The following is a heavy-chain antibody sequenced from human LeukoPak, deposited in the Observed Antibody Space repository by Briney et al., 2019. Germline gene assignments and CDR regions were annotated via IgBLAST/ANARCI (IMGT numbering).Heavy chain of an antibody. J-gene: IGHJ4*02. V-gene: IGHV4-39*01. Sequence: SETLSLTCTVSGGSISSSSYYWGWIRQPPGKGLEWIGSIYYSGNTYYNPALKSRVTISVDTSKNQFSLELNSVTATDTAVYYCARHATVTSFTFAHWGQGTLVTVSS. D-gene: IGHD4-17*01. CDR2: IYYSGNT. CDR1: GGSISSSSYY. CDR3: ARHATVTSFTFAH.